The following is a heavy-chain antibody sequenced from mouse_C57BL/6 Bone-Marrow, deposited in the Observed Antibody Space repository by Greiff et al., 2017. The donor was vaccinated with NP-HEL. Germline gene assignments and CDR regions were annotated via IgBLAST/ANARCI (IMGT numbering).Heavy chain of an antibody. CDR2: INPYNGGT. V-gene: IGHV1-19*01. Sequence: VQLQQSGPVLVKPGASVKMSCKASGYTFTDYYMNWVKQSHGKSLEWIGVINPYNGGTSYNQKFKGKATLTVDKSSSTAYMELNSLTSEDSAVYYGARGGQLRFYYAMDYWGQGTSVTVSS. D-gene: IGHD3-2*02. CDR1: GYTFTDYY. J-gene: IGHJ4*01. CDR3: ARGGQLRFYYAMDY.